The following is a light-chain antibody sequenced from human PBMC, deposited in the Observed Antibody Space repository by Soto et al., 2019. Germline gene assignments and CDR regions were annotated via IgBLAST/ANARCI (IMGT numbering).Light chain of an antibody. CDR1: QSLLHSNGYNY. CDR2: LGS. CDR3: MQALQTPT. J-gene: IGKJ5*01. V-gene: IGKV2-28*01. Sequence: DIVMTQSPLSLPVTPGEPASISCRSSQSLLHSNGYNYLDWYLQKPGQSPQLLIFLGSGRASGVPDRFSGSGSGTDFTLKISRVEAEDVGVYYCMQALQTPTFGQGTRLEIK.